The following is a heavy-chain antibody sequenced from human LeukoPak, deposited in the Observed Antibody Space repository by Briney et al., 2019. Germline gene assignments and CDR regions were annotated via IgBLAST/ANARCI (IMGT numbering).Heavy chain of an antibody. D-gene: IGHD3-10*01. J-gene: IGHJ6*02. V-gene: IGHV1-69*04. CDR3: ARDYYVSGSYNYYYGMDV. CDR2: IVPILGIA. CDR1: GGTFSSYA. Sequence: HGSSVKVSCKASGGTFSSYAISWVRQAPGQGLEWMGRIVPILGIANYAQKFQGRVTITADKSTSTAYMELSSLRSEDTAVYYCARDYYVSGSYNYYYGMDVWGQGTTVTVSS.